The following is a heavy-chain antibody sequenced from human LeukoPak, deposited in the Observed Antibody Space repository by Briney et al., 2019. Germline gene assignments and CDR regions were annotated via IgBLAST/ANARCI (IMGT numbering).Heavy chain of an antibody. J-gene: IGHJ4*02. D-gene: IGHD6-13*01. CDR1: GFTFSSYS. CDR2: ISSSSSYI. V-gene: IGHV3-21*01. CDR3: ARGEEAAAGTSYNY. Sequence: PGGSLRLSCAASGFTFSSYSMNWVRQAPGKGLEWVSSISSSSSYIYYADSVKGRFTISRDNAKNSLYLQMNSLRAEDTAVYYCARGEEAAAGTSYNYWGQGTLVIVSS.